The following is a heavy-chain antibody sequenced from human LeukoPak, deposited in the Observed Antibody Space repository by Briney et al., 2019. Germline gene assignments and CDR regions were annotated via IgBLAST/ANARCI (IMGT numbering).Heavy chain of an antibody. CDR1: GGSISSDNYY. J-gene: IGHJ4*02. D-gene: IGHD3-10*01. V-gene: IGHV4-39*07. CDR2: IYYSGST. CDR3: ARVPSLLWFGELSPHYFDY. Sequence: SETLSLTCTVSGGSISSDNYYWGWIRQPPGKGLEFIGSIYYSGSTNYNPSLKSRVTISVDTSKNQFSLKLSSVTAADTAVYYCARVPSLLWFGELSPHYFDYWGQGTLVTVSS.